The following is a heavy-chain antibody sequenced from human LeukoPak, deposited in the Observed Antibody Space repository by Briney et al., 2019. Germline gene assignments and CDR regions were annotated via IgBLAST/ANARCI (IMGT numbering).Heavy chain of an antibody. CDR1: GFTFSSYA. J-gene: IGHJ4*02. V-gene: IGHV3-23*01. Sequence: SGGSLRLSCAASGFTFSSYAMSWVRQAPGKGLEWVSGISGSASRTYYADSVKGRFTISRDISKNTLFLQMNSLRADDTAVYYCARGDSYYLSPDHWGQGTLVTVSS. CDR2: ISGSASRT. CDR3: ARGDSYYLSPDH. D-gene: IGHD3-22*01.